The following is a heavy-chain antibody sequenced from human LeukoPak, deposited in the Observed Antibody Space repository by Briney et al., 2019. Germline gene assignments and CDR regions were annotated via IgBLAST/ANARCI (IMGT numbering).Heavy chain of an antibody. J-gene: IGHJ4*02. CDR3: ARGSAHTDY. CDR1: GFTFSSYA. CDR2: SRNRANSYTT. Sequence: GGSLRLSCAASGFTFSSYAMHWVRQAPGKGLEWVGRSRNRANSYTTEYAASVKGRFIISRDDSKNSLYLQMNSLKTEDTAVYYCARGSAHTDYWGQGTLVTVSS. V-gene: IGHV3-72*01. D-gene: IGHD6-13*01.